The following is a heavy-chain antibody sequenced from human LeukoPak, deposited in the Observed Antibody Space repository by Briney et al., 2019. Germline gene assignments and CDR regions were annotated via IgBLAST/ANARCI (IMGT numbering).Heavy chain of an antibody. Sequence: PGRSLRLSCAASGFTFSSYSMNWVRQAPGKGLEWVSSISSSSSYIYYADSVKGRFTISRDNAKNSLYLQMNSLRAEDTAVYYCARDHYSNYLGGYYYYGMDVWGQGTTVTVSS. CDR2: ISSSSSYI. J-gene: IGHJ6*02. CDR1: GFTFSSYS. D-gene: IGHD4-11*01. V-gene: IGHV3-21*01. CDR3: ARDHYSNYLGGYYYYGMDV.